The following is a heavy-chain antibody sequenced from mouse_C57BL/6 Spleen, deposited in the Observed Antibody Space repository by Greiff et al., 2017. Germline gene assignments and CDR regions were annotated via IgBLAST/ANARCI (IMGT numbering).Heavy chain of an antibody. V-gene: IGHV1-74*01. CDR3: AIEDFAY. Sequence: QVQLQQPGAELVKPGASVKVSCKASGYTFTSYWMHLVKQRPGQGLEWFGRIHPSDSDTNYNQKFKGKATLTVDKSSSTAYMQLSSLTSEDSAVYYCAIEDFAYWGQGTLVTVSA. CDR2: IHPSDSDT. J-gene: IGHJ3*01. CDR1: GYTFTSYW.